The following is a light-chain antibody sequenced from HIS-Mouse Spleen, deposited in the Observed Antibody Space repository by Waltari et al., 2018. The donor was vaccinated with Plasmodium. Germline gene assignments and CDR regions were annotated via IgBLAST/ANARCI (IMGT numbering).Light chain of an antibody. V-gene: IGLV2-23*01. CDR2: EGS. CDR1: SSDVGSYNL. CDR3: CSYAGSRV. J-gene: IGLJ2*01. Sequence: QSALTQPASVSGSPGQSITISCTGTSSDVGSYNLVSWYQQHPGKAPNLIIYEGSKRPSGVSNRVSGSKSGNTASLTISGLQAEDEADYYCCSYAGSRVFGGGTKLTVL.